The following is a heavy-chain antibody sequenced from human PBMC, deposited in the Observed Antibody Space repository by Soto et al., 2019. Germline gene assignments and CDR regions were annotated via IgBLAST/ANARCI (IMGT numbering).Heavy chain of an antibody. CDR3: ARQIFAGNY. D-gene: IGHD3-9*01. CDR1: GGTFDHAA. Sequence: QVQLVQSGAEVKKPGSSVKVSCEAPGGTFDHAAITWVRQAPGQGLEWVGGINPMFNSTHYAQKFQGRVTITADAVTSTAFMELRGLTSDDTAVYYCARQIFAGNYWGQGTLLVVSS. J-gene: IGHJ4*02. CDR2: INPMFNST. V-gene: IGHV1-69*01.